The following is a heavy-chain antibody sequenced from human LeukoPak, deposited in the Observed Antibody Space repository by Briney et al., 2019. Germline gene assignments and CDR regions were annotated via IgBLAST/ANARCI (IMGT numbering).Heavy chain of an antibody. CDR1: GFTFSSYA. V-gene: IGHV3-23*01. Sequence: GGSLRLSCAASGFTFSSYAMSWVRQAPGKGLEWVSAISGSGGSTYYADSVKGRFTISRDNSKNTLYLQMNSLRAEDTAVYYCAKERVLWFGELLGEFDYWGQGTLVTVSS. J-gene: IGHJ4*02. CDR2: ISGSGGST. D-gene: IGHD3-10*01. CDR3: AKERVLWFGELLGEFDY.